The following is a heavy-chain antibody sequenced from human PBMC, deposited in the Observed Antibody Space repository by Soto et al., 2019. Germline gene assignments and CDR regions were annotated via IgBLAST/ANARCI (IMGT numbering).Heavy chain of an antibody. J-gene: IGHJ4*02. CDR1: GGSFSGYY. CDR3: ARSSTTVTTLDY. V-gene: IGHV4-34*01. CDR2: INHSGST. D-gene: IGHD1-1*01. Sequence: SETLSLTCAVYGGSFSGYYWSWIRQPPGKGLEWIGEINHSGSTNYNPSLKSRVTISVDKSKNQFSLKLSSVTAADTAVYFCARSSTTVTTLDYWGQGTLVTVS.